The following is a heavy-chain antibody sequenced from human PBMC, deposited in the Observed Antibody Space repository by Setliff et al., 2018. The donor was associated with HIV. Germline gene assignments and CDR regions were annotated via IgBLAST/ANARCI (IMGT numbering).Heavy chain of an antibody. D-gene: IGHD4-17*01. CDR3: AGGLYGDYGGDLNWLDP. J-gene: IGHJ5*02. CDR1: GYNFENYA. Sequence: ASVKVSCKTSGYNFENYAINWVRQAPGQGLEWMGWINANSGSPTYAQAFTGRFFFSVDTAVATAYLQINNLKTEDTAVYFCAGGLYGDYGGDLNWLDPWGHGTRVTAPQ. V-gene: IGHV7-4-1*02. CDR2: INANSGSP.